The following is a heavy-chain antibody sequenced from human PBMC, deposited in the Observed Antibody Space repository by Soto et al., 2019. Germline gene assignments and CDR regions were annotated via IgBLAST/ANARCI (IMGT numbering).Heavy chain of an antibody. Sequence: NPGGSLRLSCAASGFTFSDYYMSWIRQAPGKGLEWVSYISSSSSYTNYADSVKGRFTISRDNAKNSLYLQMNSLRAEDTAVYYCARDETTGAYYGMDVWGQGTTVTVSS. D-gene: IGHD1-1*01. CDR1: GFTFSDYY. CDR3: ARDETTGAYYGMDV. J-gene: IGHJ6*02. CDR2: ISSSSSYT. V-gene: IGHV3-11*05.